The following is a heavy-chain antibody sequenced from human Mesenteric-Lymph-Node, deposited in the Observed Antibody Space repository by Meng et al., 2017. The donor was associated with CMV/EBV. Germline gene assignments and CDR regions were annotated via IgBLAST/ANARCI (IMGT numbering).Heavy chain of an antibody. J-gene: IGHJ4*02. Sequence: QVQLQESGPGLVKPSTTLSLTCTVSGGSISSGDYYWSWIRQPPGKGLEWIGYIYYSGSTYYNPSLKSRVTISVDTSKNQFSLKLSSVTAADTAVYYCAREGSGSWFGAATFDYWGQGTLVTVSS. CDR2: IYYSGST. V-gene: IGHV4-30-4*08. CDR3: AREGSGSWFGAATFDY. D-gene: IGHD3-10*01. CDR1: GGSISSGDYY.